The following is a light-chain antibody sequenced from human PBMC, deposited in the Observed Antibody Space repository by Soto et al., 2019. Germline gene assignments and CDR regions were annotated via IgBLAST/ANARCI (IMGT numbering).Light chain of an antibody. CDR1: SSNVAAFTS. CDR2: DVS. J-gene: IGLJ1*01. V-gene: IGLV2-11*01. Sequence: QSALPQPRSVSGSPGQSVTIPCTGSSSNVAAFTSVSWYQQYPGTTPKLIIFDVSRRPSGVPDRFSGSRSGNTASLTISGLQAEDEADYYCFSSASRFTFVFGTGTKLTVL. CDR3: FSSASRFTFV.